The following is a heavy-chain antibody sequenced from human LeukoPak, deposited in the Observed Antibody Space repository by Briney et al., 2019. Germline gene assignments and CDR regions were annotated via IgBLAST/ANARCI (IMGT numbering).Heavy chain of an antibody. CDR2: ISSSSSYI. CDR1: GFTFSSYS. V-gene: IGHV3-21*04. D-gene: IGHD4-17*01. J-gene: IGHJ4*02. CDR3: ATSTLILRLIFDY. Sequence: GGSLRLSCAASGFTFSSYSMNWVRQAPGKGLEWVSSISSSSSYIYYADSVKGRFTISRDNAKNSLYLQMNSLRAEDTAVYYCATSTLILRLIFDYWGQGTLVTVSS.